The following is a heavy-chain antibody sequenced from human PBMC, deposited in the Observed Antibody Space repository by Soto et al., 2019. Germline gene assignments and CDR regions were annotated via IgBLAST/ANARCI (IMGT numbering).Heavy chain of an antibody. J-gene: IGHJ6*02. V-gene: IGHV3-48*02. CDR2: ISSSSSTI. CDR3: ARDNPRSSGWDV. Sequence: EVQLVESGGGLVQPGGSLRLSCEASGFTLSSYSMNWARQAPGQGLEWVSYISSSSSTIYYADSVKGRFTISRDNAKNSLYRQMNSLRDEDTAVYYCARDNPRSSGWDVWGQGTTVTVSS. CDR1: GFTLSSYS.